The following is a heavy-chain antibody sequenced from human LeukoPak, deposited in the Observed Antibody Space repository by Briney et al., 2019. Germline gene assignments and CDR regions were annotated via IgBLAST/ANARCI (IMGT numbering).Heavy chain of an antibody. J-gene: IGHJ4*02. CDR1: GFSFSSYW. CDR3: ASSHDSSGND. Sequence: GGSLRLTCVASGFSFSSYWMAWVRQAPGKGLEWVANIKYDGTHKFYADSVKGRFTISRDNAKNSLFLEMNSLRADDTAVYFCASSHDSSGNDWGQGTLVAVSS. CDR2: IKYDGTHK. D-gene: IGHD3-22*01. V-gene: IGHV3-7*01.